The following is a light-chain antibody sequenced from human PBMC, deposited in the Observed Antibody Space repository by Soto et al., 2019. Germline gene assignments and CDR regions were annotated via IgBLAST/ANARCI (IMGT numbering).Light chain of an antibody. Sequence: AVLLTQSPSSFSASTGDRATITCRASQDIHNYLAWYQQVPGKAPKLLLYAASILQTGVPSRFSGSGSGTDLSLTIDGLQSEDFATYFCQHSYNYPWTFGQGTTVE. V-gene: IGKV1-8*01. CDR2: AAS. CDR3: QHSYNYPWT. J-gene: IGKJ1*01. CDR1: QDIHNY.